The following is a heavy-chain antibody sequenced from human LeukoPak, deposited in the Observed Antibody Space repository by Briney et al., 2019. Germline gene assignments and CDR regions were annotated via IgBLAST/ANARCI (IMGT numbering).Heavy chain of an antibody. CDR3: ASTKTDYYYYMDV. CDR1: GGSISSYY. V-gene: IGHV4-59*01. J-gene: IGHJ6*03. Sequence: SETLSLTCTVSGGSISSYYWSWIRQPPGKGLEWIGYIYDSGSTNYNPSLKSRVTISVDTSKNQFSLKLSSVTAADTAVYYCASTKTDYYYYMDVWGKGTTVTISS. D-gene: IGHD1-14*01. CDR2: IYDSGST.